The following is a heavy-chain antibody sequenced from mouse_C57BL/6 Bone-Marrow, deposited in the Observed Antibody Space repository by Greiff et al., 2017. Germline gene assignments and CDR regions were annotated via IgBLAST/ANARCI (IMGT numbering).Heavy chain of an antibody. Sequence: EVMLVESGGGLVQPGGSLKLSCAASGFTFSDYGMAWVRQAPRKGPEWVAFISNLAYSIYYADTVTGRFTISRENAKNTLYLEMSSLRSEDTAMYYCARGGNWDRYWYFDVWGTGTTVTVSS. D-gene: IGHD4-1*01. J-gene: IGHJ1*03. CDR3: ARGGNWDRYWYFDV. CDR2: ISNLAYSI. V-gene: IGHV5-15*01. CDR1: GFTFSDYG.